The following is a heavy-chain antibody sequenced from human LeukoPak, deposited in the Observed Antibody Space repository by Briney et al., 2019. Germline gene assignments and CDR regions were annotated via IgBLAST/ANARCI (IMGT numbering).Heavy chain of an antibody. D-gene: IGHD3-22*01. CDR2: ISGGGDIA. CDR3: PRKYDSSGYYDH. Sequence: GGSLRLSCLTSGFTFSTNAMSWVRQAPGKGLEWVSAISGGGDIAYYADSVKGRFTISRDNSKNTLYLQMSSLRAEDTAVYYCPRKYDSSGYYDHWGQGILVSVSS. J-gene: IGHJ4*02. CDR1: GFTFSTNA. V-gene: IGHV3-23*01.